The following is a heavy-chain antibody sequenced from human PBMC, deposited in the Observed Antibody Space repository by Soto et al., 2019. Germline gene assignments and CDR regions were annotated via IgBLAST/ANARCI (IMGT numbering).Heavy chain of an antibody. CDR3: ARAQAVNKWGEAFDI. CDR2: VDPSGGYT. Sequence: QVQLVQSGPAVKEPGASVKVSCKTSGYTFTTQYIHWVRQAPGQGLVWMGIVDPSGGYTTYAQRFQGRVTMTRDTSTTTVYMDLSSLTSEDTAVYYCARAQAVNKWGEAFDIWGQGTMVTVSS. D-gene: IGHD7-27*01. J-gene: IGHJ3*02. CDR1: GYTFTTQY. V-gene: IGHV1-46*01.